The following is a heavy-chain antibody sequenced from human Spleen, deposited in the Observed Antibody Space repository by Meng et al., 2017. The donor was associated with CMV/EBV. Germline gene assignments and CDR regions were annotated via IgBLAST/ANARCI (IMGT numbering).Heavy chain of an antibody. J-gene: IGHJ4*02. V-gene: IGHV1-2*02. D-gene: IGHD1-26*01. CDR3: ARDPNSGSPY. CDR2: INPQSGDT. Sequence: SCKAAGFTFTGYYVNWVRQAPGQGIEWMGWINPQSGDTNYAQKFQGRVTMTRDTSMTTASMELSRLTSDDTAVYYCARDPNSGSPYWGQGTLVTVSS. CDR1: GFTFTGYY.